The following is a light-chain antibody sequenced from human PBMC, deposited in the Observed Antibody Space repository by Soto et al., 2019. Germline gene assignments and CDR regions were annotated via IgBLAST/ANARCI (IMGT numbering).Light chain of an antibody. CDR3: SSYTSSSTPL. V-gene: IGLV2-14*01. CDR2: DVS. Sequence: QSALTQPATVSGSPGQSITISCTGTSSDVGGYNYVSWYQQHQGKAPKLMIYDVSNRPSGVSNRFSGSKSGNTASLTISGLQAEDEADYYCSSYTSSSTPLFGGGTQLTVL. CDR1: SSDVGGYNY. J-gene: IGLJ2*01.